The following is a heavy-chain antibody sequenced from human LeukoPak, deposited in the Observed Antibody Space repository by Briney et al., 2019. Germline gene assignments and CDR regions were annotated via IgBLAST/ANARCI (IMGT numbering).Heavy chain of an antibody. J-gene: IGHJ4*02. Sequence: GRSLRLSCAASGFTFSSYAMHWVRQAPGKGLEWVAVISYDGSNKYYADSVKGRFTISRDNTKNTLYLQMNSLRAEDTAVYYCARDRRGYYYDSSGYLFDYWGQRTLVTVSS. D-gene: IGHD3-22*01. CDR3: ARDRRGYYYDSSGYLFDY. CDR2: ISYDGSNK. CDR1: GFTFSSYA. V-gene: IGHV3-30-3*01.